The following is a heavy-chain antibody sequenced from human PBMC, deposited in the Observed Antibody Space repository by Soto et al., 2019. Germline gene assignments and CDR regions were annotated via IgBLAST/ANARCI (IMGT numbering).Heavy chain of an antibody. Sequence: GGSLRLSCVGSGFIFSSNGMHWVRQTPGKGLEWVAFMSYDGSDTFYADSVKGRFTISRDNSKNTLFLHMSNLRAEDTAMYYCTIVRVADSALDHWGQGTLVTVSS. CDR2: MSYDGSDT. V-gene: IGHV3-30*02. CDR3: TIVRVADSALDH. CDR1: GFIFSSNG. J-gene: IGHJ4*02. D-gene: IGHD3-10*02.